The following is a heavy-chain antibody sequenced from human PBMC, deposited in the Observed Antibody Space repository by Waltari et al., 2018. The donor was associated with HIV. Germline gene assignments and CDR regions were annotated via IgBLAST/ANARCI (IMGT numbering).Heavy chain of an antibody. V-gene: IGHV3-21*01. CDR3: ARGDYCSYVGCPYYFDH. CDR1: GFTFRSYS. J-gene: IGHJ4*01. CDR2: IGTTAIYT. D-gene: IGHD2-8*01. Sequence: EVYLVASGGGVVKPGGSLRLSCAASGFTFRSYSFNWVRQAPGKGLEWVSSIGTTAIYTYYADSVRGRFSISKDSAKNTVFLQMNSLRVEDTAVYYCARGDYCSYVGCPYYFDHWGHGVLVTVSS.